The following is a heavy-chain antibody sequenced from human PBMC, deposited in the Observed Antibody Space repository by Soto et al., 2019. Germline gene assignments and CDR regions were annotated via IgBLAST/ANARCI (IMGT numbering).Heavy chain of an antibody. J-gene: IGHJ6*02. Sequence: QVQLQESGPGLVKPSQTLSLTCTVSGGSISSGGYYWSWIRQHPGKGLEWIGYIYYSGSTYYNPSLKSRVNISVATSKNQFSLKLSSVTAADTAVYYCARATIFGGHYGMDVWVQGTTVTVSS. D-gene: IGHD3-3*01. CDR1: GGSISSGGYY. V-gene: IGHV4-31*03. CDR2: IYYSGST. CDR3: ARATIFGGHYGMDV.